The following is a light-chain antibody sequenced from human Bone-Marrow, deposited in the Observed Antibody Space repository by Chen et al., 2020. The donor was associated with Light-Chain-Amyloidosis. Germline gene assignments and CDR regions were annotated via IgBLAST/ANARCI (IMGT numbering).Light chain of an antibody. CDR3: QVWDRSSDRPV. J-gene: IGLJ3*02. Sequence: SSVLPQPSSVSVAPGQTSTLPGGGNTSGSPSGHWYQQTPGQAPLLVVYDESDRPSGIPERLSGSNSGNTATLTISRVEAGDEADYYCQVWDRSSDRPVFGGGTKLTVL. V-gene: IGLV3-21*02. CDR2: DES. CDR1: TSGSPS.